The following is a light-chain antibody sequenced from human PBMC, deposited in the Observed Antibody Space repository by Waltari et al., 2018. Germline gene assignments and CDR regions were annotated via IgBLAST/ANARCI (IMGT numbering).Light chain of an antibody. J-gene: IGLJ3*02. CDR1: SNDVGFYNY. Sequence: QSALTQPASVSGSPGQSITISCTGTSNDVGFYNYVSWYQQHPGKPPKLIVYEVSYRPSGIANRFSGSKSGNTASLTISGLQADDEADYYCSSYTRINTLMFGGGTKVTGL. V-gene: IGLV2-14*01. CDR2: EVS. CDR3: SSYTRINTLM.